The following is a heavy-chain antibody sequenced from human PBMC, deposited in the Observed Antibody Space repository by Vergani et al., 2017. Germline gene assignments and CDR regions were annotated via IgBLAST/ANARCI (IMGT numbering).Heavy chain of an antibody. D-gene: IGHD5-12*01. CDR3: TRQSRSLSGGYDSRGDY. CDR2: ISGSGGST. Sequence: EVQLLESGGGLVQPGGSLRLSCAASGFTFSSYAMSWVRQAPGKGLEWVSAISGSGGSTYYADSVKGRFTISRDNSKNTLYLQMNSLRAEDTAVYYCTRQSRSLSGGYDSRGDYWGQGTLVTVSS. CDR1: GFTFSSYA. V-gene: IGHV3-23*01. J-gene: IGHJ4*02.